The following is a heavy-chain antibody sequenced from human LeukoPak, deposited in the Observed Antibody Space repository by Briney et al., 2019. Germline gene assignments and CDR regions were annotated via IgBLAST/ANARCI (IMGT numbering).Heavy chain of an antibody. CDR2: MKQDGSER. V-gene: IGHV3-7*04. D-gene: IGHD2-2*01. CDR1: GFTFNNYW. CDR3: ARGYYSSTDCHLARHFEY. Sequence: GGSLRLSCAASGFTFNNYWVTWVRQAPGKGLEWAANMKQDGSERNYVDSVKGRFTISRDNAKNSLYLQMDSLREEDTAVYYCARGYYSSTDCHLARHFEYWGQGTLVTVSS. J-gene: IGHJ4*02.